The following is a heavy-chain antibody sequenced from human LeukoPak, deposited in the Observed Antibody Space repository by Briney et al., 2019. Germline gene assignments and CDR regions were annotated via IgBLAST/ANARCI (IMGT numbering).Heavy chain of an antibody. V-gene: IGHV3-53*01. CDR2: IYSGGDT. Sequence: QPGGSLRLSCTASGLTVSSNYMTWVRQAPGKGLEWVSLIYSGGDTYYADSVKGRITISRDNSKNTLYLQMNSLRAEDTAVYYCARVVVGLTYYFDYWGQGTLVTVSS. CDR3: ARVVVGLTYYFDY. CDR1: GLTVSSNY. J-gene: IGHJ4*02. D-gene: IGHD1-26*01.